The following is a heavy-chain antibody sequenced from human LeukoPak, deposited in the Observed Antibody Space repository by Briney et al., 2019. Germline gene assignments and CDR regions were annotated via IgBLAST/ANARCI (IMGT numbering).Heavy chain of an antibody. V-gene: IGHV1-18*01. CDR3: ARDNGYYDFWSGSAAFYYYYYGMDV. Sequence: EASVTVSCKASGYTFTSYGISWVRQAPGQGLEWMGWISAYNGNTNYAQKLQGRVTMTTDTTTSTAYMELRSLRSDDTAVYYCARDNGYYDFWSGSAAFYYYYYGMDVWGQGTTVAVSS. D-gene: IGHD3-3*01. CDR2: ISAYNGNT. J-gene: IGHJ6*02. CDR1: GYTFTSYG.